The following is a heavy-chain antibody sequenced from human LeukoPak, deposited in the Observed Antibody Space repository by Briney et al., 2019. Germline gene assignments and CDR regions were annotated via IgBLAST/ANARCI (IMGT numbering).Heavy chain of an antibody. J-gene: IGHJ4*02. CDR1: GFTFSGSA. D-gene: IGHD3-3*01. Sequence: GGSLRLSCAASGFTFSGSAMHWVRQASGKGLEWVGRIRSKANSYATAYAASVKGRFTISRDDSKNTAYLQMNSLKTKDTAVYYCRITIFGVVTGGSDYWGQGTLVTVSS. V-gene: IGHV3-73*01. CDR3: RITIFGVVTGGSDY. CDR2: IRSKANSYAT.